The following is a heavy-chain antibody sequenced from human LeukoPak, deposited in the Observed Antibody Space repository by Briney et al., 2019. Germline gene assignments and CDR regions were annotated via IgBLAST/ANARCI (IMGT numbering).Heavy chain of an antibody. V-gene: IGHV1-18*01. J-gene: IGHJ4*02. D-gene: IGHD6-13*01. CDR1: GYTFISYG. Sequence: GASVKVSCKASGYTFISYGISWVRQAPGQGLEWMGWINPYNGNTNYVQKLQGRVTMTTETSTSTAYMELRSLRSDDTAVYYCARVAAADYFDYWGQGTLVTVSS. CDR3: ARVAAADYFDY. CDR2: INPYNGNT.